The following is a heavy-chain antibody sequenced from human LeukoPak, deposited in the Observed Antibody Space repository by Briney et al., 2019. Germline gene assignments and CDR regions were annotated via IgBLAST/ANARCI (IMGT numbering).Heavy chain of an antibody. J-gene: IGHJ4*02. CDR3: AREEIVVVTAPRIDY. D-gene: IGHD2-21*02. CDR2: IYYSGST. V-gene: IGHV4-30-4*01. CDR1: GGSISSGDYY. Sequence: PSETLSLTCTVSGGSISSGDYYWSWIRQPPGKGLEWIGYIYYSGSTYYNPSLKSRVTISVDTSKNQFSLKLCSVTAADTAVYYCAREEIVVVTAPRIDYRGQGTLVTVSS.